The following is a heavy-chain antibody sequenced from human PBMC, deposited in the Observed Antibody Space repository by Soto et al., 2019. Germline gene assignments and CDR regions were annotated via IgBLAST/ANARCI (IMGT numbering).Heavy chain of an antibody. J-gene: IGHJ4*02. D-gene: IGHD3-22*01. Sequence: SETLSLTCTVSGDSISSSSYYWGWIRQPPGKGLEWIGSIYYSGSTYYNPSLKSRVTISVDTSKNQFSLKLSSVTAADTAVYYCASTNYYDTSGYIHWGQGTLVTVSS. CDR3: ASTNYYDTSGYIH. V-gene: IGHV4-39*01. CDR1: GDSISSSSYY. CDR2: IYYSGST.